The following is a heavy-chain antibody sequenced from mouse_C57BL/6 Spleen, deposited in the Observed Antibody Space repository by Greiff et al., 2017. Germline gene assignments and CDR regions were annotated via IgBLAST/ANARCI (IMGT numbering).Heavy chain of an antibody. J-gene: IGHJ2*01. V-gene: IGHV5-4*03. D-gene: IGHD2-3*01. Sequence: EVKLVESGGGLVKPGGSLKLSCAASGFTFSSYAMSWVRQTPEKRLEWVATISDGGSYTYYPDNVKGRFTISRDNAKNNLYLQMSHLKSEDTAMYYCARAYDGYCLDYWGQGTTLTVSA. CDR2: ISDGGSYT. CDR3: ARAYDGYCLDY. CDR1: GFTFSSYA.